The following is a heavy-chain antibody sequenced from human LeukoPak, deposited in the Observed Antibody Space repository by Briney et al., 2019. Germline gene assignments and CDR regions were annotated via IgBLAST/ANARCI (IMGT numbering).Heavy chain of an antibody. D-gene: IGHD3-10*01. CDR1: GGSFSGYY. CDR2: INHSGST. V-gene: IGHV4-34*01. J-gene: IGHJ6*03. CDR3: ARRGGYYGSGSYSGRYYYYMDV. Sequence: SETLSLTCAVYGGSFSGYYWSWIRQPPGKGLEWIGEINHSGSTNYNPSLKSRVTISVDTSKNQFSLKLSSVTAADTAVYYCARRGGYYGSGSYSGRYYYYMDVWGKGTTVTVSS.